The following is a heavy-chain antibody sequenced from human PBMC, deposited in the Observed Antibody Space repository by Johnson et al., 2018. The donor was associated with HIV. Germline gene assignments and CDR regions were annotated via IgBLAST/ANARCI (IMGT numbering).Heavy chain of an antibody. CDR1: GFTFSSFW. J-gene: IGHJ3*02. CDR2: IGTAGDT. D-gene: IGHD1-26*01. Sequence: VQLVESGGGLVQPGGSLRLSCAASGFTFSSFWMTWVRQATGKGLEWVSAIGTAGDTYYPGSVKGRFTISRDNAKNSLYRQMNSLGAEDTAGDYFARVGATAAFDIWGQGTMVTVSS. CDR3: ARVGATAAFDI. V-gene: IGHV3-13*01.